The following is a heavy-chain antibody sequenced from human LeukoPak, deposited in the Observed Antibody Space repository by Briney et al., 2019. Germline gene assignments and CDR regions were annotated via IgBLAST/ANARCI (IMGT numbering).Heavy chain of an antibody. V-gene: IGHV4-59*01. CDR3: AREVVLAASPYYYYYMDV. D-gene: IGHD2-2*01. Sequence: SETLSLTCTVSGDSISSYYWSWIRQPPGKGLEWIGYIYYSGSTNYNPSLKSRVTISVDTSRNQFSLKLSSVTAADTAVYYCAREVVLAASPYYYYYMDVWGKGTTVTVSS. J-gene: IGHJ6*03. CDR2: IYYSGST. CDR1: GDSISSYY.